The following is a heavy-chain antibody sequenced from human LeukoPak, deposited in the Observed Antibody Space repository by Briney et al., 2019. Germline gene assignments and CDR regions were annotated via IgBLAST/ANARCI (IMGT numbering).Heavy chain of an antibody. CDR2: ISGSGGST. Sequence: GGSLRLSCAPSGFTFGDYSMNWIRQAPGKGLEWVSAISGSGGSTYNADSVKGRFTISRDNSKNTLFLQLSSLRAEDTAVYYCASDSSGYYGVFDFWGQGTLVTVSS. CDR1: GFTFGDYS. CDR3: ASDSSGYYGVFDF. V-gene: IGHV3-23*01. D-gene: IGHD3-22*01. J-gene: IGHJ4*02.